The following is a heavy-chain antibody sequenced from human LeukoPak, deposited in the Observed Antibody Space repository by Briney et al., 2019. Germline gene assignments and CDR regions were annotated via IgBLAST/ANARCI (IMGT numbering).Heavy chain of an antibody. D-gene: IGHD2-21*02. Sequence: SETLSLTCTVSGGSISGYYWSWIRQPPGKGLESIGYIYYSGSTNYNPSLKSRVTISVDTSKNQFSLKLSSVTAADTAVYYCATSQGDWLESWGQGTLVTVSS. V-gene: IGHV4-59*01. CDR1: GGSISGYY. CDR3: ATSQGDWLES. J-gene: IGHJ4*02. CDR2: IYYSGST.